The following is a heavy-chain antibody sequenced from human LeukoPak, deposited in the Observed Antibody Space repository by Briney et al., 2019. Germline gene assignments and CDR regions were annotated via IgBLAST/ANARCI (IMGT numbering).Heavy chain of an antibody. D-gene: IGHD3-22*01. CDR2: IKQDGSNK. V-gene: IGHV3-7*01. Sequence: GGSLRLSCAASGFIFSNYWMSWVRQAPGKGLEWVADIKQDGSNKYYGDFLKGRFTIFRDNTKNSLYLQLSSLRAEDTAVYYCARDYYDNSGYSHDSWGQGTLVTVSS. CDR1: GFIFSNYW. J-gene: IGHJ4*02. CDR3: ARDYYDNSGYSHDS.